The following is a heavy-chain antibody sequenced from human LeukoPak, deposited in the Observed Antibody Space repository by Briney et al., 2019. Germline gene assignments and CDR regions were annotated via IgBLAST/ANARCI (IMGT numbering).Heavy chain of an antibody. CDR1: GASISAYY. D-gene: IGHD3-16*02. CDR3: ARDYPWFDS. Sequence: SETLSLTCTVSGASISAYYWSWIRQSPGKELTWIGFVHSSGTTKYNPSLNGRVTISVDTSKNQLSLRLNSVTPADTAVYFCARDYPWFDSWGQGTLATVSS. CDR2: VHSSGTT. J-gene: IGHJ5*01. V-gene: IGHV4-59*01.